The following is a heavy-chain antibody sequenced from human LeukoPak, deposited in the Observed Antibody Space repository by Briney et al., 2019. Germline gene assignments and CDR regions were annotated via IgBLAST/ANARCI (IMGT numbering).Heavy chain of an antibody. V-gene: IGHV3-21*01. CDR2: ISSSSSYI. D-gene: IGHD4-23*01. CDR1: GFTFSSYS. J-gene: IGHJ4*02. CDR3: ARPLYYGGNLNY. Sequence: GGSLRLSCAASGFTFSSYSMNWVRQAPGKGLEWVSSISSSSSYIYYADSVKGRFTISRDNAKNSLYLQMNSLRAENTAVYYCARPLYYGGNLNYWGQGTLVTVSS.